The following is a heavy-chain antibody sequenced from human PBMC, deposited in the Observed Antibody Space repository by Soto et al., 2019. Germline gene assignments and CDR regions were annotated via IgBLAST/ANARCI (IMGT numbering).Heavy chain of an antibody. V-gene: IGHV2-5*02. J-gene: IGHJ3*02. Sequence: QITLKESGPTLVKPTQTLTLTCTFSGFSLSTSGVGVGWIRQPPGKALEWLALIYWDDDKRYSPSLKSRLTITKDTSKNQVVLTMTNMDPVDTATYYCAHRLPFSITMIAEGAFDIWGQGTMVTVSS. D-gene: IGHD3-10*02. CDR1: GFSLSTSGVG. CDR3: AHRLPFSITMIAEGAFDI. CDR2: IYWDDDK.